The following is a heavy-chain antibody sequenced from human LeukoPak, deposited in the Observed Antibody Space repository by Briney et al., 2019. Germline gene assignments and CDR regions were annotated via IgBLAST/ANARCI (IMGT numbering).Heavy chain of an antibody. J-gene: IGHJ4*02. CDR1: GFTFSSYA. V-gene: IGHV3-23*01. CDR3: ARATLRLGELSFGKYYFDY. Sequence: GGSLRLSCAASGFTFSSYAMSWVRQAPGKGLEWVSAISGSGGSTYYAGSVKGRFTISRDNSKNTLYLRMNSLRAEDTAVYYCARATLRLGELSFGKYYFDYWGQGTLVTVSS. CDR2: ISGSGGST. D-gene: IGHD3-16*02.